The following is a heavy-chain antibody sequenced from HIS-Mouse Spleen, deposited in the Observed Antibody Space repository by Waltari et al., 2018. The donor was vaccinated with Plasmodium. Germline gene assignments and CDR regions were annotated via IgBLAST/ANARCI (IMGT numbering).Heavy chain of an antibody. CDR3: ARGSAAAGPFDY. Sequence: QVQLQQWGAGLLKPSETLSLTCAVYGGSFSGYYWSWIRQPPGKGLEWIGEINHSGSTNYNPSLNGRVTISVDTSKNQFSLKRSSVTAADTAVYYCARGSAAAGPFDYWGQGTLVTVSS. V-gene: IGHV4-34*01. CDR2: INHSGST. J-gene: IGHJ4*02. CDR1: GGSFSGYY. D-gene: IGHD6-13*01.